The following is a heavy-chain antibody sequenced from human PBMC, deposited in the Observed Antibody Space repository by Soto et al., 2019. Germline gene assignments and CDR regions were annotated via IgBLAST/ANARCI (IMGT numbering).Heavy chain of an antibody. D-gene: IGHD1-26*01. Sequence: GWALRLSCAASGFTFSIYSMNWVRQAPGKGLEWVSSISSSSYIYYADSVKGRFTISRDNAKNSLYLQMNSLRAEDTAVYYCARDREGVGAGLFWGQGTMVTVSS. J-gene: IGHJ3*01. CDR2: ISSSSYI. CDR3: ARDREGVGAGLF. V-gene: IGHV3-21*01. CDR1: GFTFSIYS.